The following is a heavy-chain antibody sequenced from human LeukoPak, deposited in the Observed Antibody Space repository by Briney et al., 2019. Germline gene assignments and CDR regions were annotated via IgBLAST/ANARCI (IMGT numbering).Heavy chain of an antibody. J-gene: IGHJ4*02. D-gene: IGHD3-22*01. CDR1: GFTFSSYS. CDR2: LSSSSSYI. V-gene: IGHV3-21*01. CDR3: ARDFPDSSGYYYSPFGY. Sequence: GGSLRLSCAASGFTFSSYSMNWVRQAPGKGLEWVSSLSSSSSYISYADSGKGRFTISRDNAKNSLYLQMNSLRAEDTAVYYCARDFPDSSGYYYSPFGYWGQGTLVTVSS.